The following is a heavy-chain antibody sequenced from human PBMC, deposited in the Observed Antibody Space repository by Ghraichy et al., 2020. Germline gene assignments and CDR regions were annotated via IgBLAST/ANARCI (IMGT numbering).Heavy chain of an antibody. CDR1: GFTFSRYW. CDR2: INSDGSST. D-gene: IGHD3-22*01. V-gene: IGHV3-74*01. J-gene: IGHJ6*02. CDR3: TRVRDYYDSSGYYYVNGMDV. Sequence: GGSLRLSCVASGFTFSRYWMHWVRQDPGKGLVWVSRINSDGSSTSYADSVKGRFTISRDNAKNTLYLQMNSLRAEDTAVYYCTRVRDYYDSSGYYYVNGMDVWGQGTTVTVSS.